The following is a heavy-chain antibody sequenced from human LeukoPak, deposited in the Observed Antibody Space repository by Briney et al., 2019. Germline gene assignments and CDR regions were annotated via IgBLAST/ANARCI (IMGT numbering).Heavy chain of an antibody. CDR2: IYVSGSS. CDR1: GASISSYY. CDR3: ARDDVDTPPFDY. J-gene: IGHJ4*02. D-gene: IGHD5-18*01. V-gene: IGHV4-4*07. Sequence: SETLSLTCTVSGASISSYYWGWIRQPPGKGLEWIERIYVSGSSVYNPSLKSRVTISVDTSKNQLSLRLKSVTAADTAVYYCARDDVDTPPFDYLGQGTLVTVSS.